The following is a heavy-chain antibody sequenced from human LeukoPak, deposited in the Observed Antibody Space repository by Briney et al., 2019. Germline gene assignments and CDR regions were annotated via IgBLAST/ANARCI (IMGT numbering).Heavy chain of an antibody. CDR1: GGSISSYY. V-gene: IGHV4-59*01. CDR2: IYYSGST. CDR3: ARYDSSGSFDY. J-gene: IGHJ4*02. D-gene: IGHD3-22*01. Sequence: PSETLSLTCTVSGGSISSYYWSWIRQPPGKGLEWIGYIYYSGSTNYNPSLKSRVTISVDTSMNQFSLKLSSVTAADTAVYYCARYDSSGSFDYWGQGTLVTVSS.